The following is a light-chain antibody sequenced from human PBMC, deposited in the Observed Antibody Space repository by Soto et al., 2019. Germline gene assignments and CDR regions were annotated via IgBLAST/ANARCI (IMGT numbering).Light chain of an antibody. V-gene: IGKV1-39*01. CDR3: QHSYSSPPWT. J-gene: IGKJ1*01. CDR2: RAS. Sequence: DIQMTQSPSSLSASVGARVTISCRGSQSISTYLNWYQQKPGTAPRLLIYRASTVKTGVPPRFSGSGSGRDFTLTISSLRPDDIATYFCQHSYSSPPWTFGPGTKVDIK. CDR1: QSISTY.